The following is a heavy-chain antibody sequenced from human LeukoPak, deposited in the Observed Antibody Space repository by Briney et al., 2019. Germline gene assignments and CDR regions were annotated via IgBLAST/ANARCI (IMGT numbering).Heavy chain of an antibody. J-gene: IGHJ4*02. V-gene: IGHV1-3*01. Sequence: ASVKVSCKASGYTFTDYTMHWLRQAPGQRLDWMGWINGGSGNAKYSPEFQGRVTITRDTSASTAYMELSSLRSEDTAVYYCANPRYDSSGYYYVDWGQGTLVTVSS. CDR3: ANPRYDSSGYYYVD. CDR2: INGGSGNA. D-gene: IGHD3-22*01. CDR1: GYTFTDYT.